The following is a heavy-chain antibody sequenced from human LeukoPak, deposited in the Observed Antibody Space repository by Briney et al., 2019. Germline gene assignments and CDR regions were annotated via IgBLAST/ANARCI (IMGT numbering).Heavy chain of an antibody. Sequence: ASVKVSCKASGYTFTSYYMHWVRQAPGQGLEWMGIINPSGGSTSYAQKFQDRVTMTRDTSTSTVYMDLSSLRSEDTAIYYCARRGGCISTSCNLDYWGQGTLVTVSS. CDR3: ARRGGCISTSCNLDY. J-gene: IGHJ4*02. CDR1: GYTFTSYY. D-gene: IGHD2-2*01. CDR2: INPSGGST. V-gene: IGHV1-46*03.